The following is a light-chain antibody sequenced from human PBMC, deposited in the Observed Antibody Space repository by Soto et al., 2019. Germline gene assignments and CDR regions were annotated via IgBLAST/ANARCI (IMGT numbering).Light chain of an antibody. J-gene: IGKJ3*01. CDR2: GAS. V-gene: IGKV3-15*01. CDR1: QSVSSN. Sequence: EIVMTQSPATLSVSPGETATLSCRASQSVSSNLAWYQQKPGQAPRLLIYGASTRATGIPARFSGSGSGTEFSLTISSLPSENFAVYYCQQCNDWPVTFGPGTTVDIK. CDR3: QQCNDWPVT.